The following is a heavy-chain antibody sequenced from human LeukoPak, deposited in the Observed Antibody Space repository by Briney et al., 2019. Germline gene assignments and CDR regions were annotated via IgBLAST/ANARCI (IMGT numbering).Heavy chain of an antibody. CDR2: IRSKAYSGTT. J-gene: IGHJ6*02. Sequence: PGRSLRLSCTASGFTFGDYAMSWVRQAPGKGLEWVGFIRSKAYSGTTEYAASVKGRFTISRDDSKSIAYLQMNSLKTEDTAVYYCTRGSVGQGYYYYYGMDVWGQGTTVTVSS. CDR3: TRGSVGQGYYYYYGMDV. CDR1: GFTFGDYA. V-gene: IGHV3-49*04.